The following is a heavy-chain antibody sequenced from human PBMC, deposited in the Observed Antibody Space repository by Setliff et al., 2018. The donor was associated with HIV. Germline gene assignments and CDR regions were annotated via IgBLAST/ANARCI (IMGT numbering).Heavy chain of an antibody. Sequence: PGGSLRLSCAASGFTFSSYSMNWVRQAPGKGLEWVSYISSSSSTIYYADSVKGRFTISRDNAKNSLYLQMNSLRAEDTAVYYCASGYSYGPPYYYYGMDVWGQGTTVTVSS. CDR3: ASGYSYGPPYYYYGMDV. CDR1: GFTFSSYS. D-gene: IGHD5-18*01. J-gene: IGHJ6*02. V-gene: IGHV3-48*04. CDR2: ISSSSSTI.